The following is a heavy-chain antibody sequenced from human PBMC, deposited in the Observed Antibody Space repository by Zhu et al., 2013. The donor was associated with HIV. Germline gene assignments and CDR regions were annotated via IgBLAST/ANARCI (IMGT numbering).Heavy chain of an antibody. CDR1: GYTFNTYA. V-gene: IGHV1-18*04. J-gene: IGHJ5*02. CDR2: ISAYNGDT. Sequence: QVQLVQSGAEVKKPGASVKVSCKASGYTFNTYAISWVRQAPGQGLEWMGWISAYNGDTKYLQKFQGRVTMSTDTSTSTAYMELRSLRSDDTAVYYCARDSIAIRPGWFDPWGQGTLVTVSS. D-gene: IGHD6-6*01. CDR3: ARDSIAIRPGWFDP.